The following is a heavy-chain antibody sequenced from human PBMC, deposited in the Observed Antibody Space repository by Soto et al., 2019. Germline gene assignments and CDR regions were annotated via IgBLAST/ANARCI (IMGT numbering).Heavy chain of an antibody. CDR2: IYVTGAV. Sequence: SETLSLTCSVSGAALNSGNYYWSWIRQVPGKGLEWTGHIYVTGAVDSNPSLRDRITISQDTSERQFSLNLRLVTAADTAVYYCARLRIATNNYKWFDPWGQGTLVTVSS. CDR3: ARLRIATNNYKWFDP. V-gene: IGHV4-31*03. J-gene: IGHJ5*02. CDR1: GAALNSGNYY. D-gene: IGHD2-21*01.